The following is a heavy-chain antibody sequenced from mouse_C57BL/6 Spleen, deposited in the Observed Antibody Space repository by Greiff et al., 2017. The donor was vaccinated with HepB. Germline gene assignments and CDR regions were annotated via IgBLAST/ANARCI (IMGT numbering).Heavy chain of an antibody. D-gene: IGHD1-1*01. CDR2: ISTYYGDA. CDR3: ATVLTKYYGSSLRYAMDY. V-gene: IGHV1-67*01. Sequence: QVQLQQPGPELVRPGVSVKISCKGSGYTFTDYAMHWVKQSHAKSLEWIGVISTYYGDASYNQKFKDKATMTVDKSSSTAYMELARLTSEDSAVYYCATVLTKYYGSSLRYAMDYWGQGTSVTVSS. J-gene: IGHJ4*01. CDR1: GYTFTDYA.